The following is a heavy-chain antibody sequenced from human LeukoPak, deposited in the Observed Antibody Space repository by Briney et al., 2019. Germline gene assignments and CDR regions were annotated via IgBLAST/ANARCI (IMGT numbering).Heavy chain of an antibody. CDR1: GFTFGSYW. V-gene: IGHV3-74*01. J-gene: IGHJ6*02. D-gene: IGHD6-13*01. CDR2: INTDGGST. Sequence: GGSLRLSCAASGFTFGSYWMHWVRQAPGKGLVWVSRINTDGGSTYYADSVKGRFTISRDNSKNTLYLQMNSLRAEDTAVYYCAKVETRGIAAAGTVWKYYYYYGMDVWGQGTTVTVSS. CDR3: AKVETRGIAAAGTVWKYYYYYGMDV.